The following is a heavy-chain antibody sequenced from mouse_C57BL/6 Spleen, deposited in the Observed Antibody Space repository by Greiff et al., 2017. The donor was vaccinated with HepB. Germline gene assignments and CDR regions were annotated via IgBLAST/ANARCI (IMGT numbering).Heavy chain of an antibody. CDR3: ARRDYYGSRDFDY. V-gene: IGHV1-18*01. Sequence: VQLKQSGPELVKPGASVKIPCKASGYTFTDYNMDWVKQSHGKSLEWIGDINPNNGGTIYNQKFKGKATLTVDKSSSTAYMELRSLTSEDTAVYYCARRDYYGSRDFDYWGQGTTLTVSS. CDR2: INPNNGGT. J-gene: IGHJ2*01. D-gene: IGHD1-1*01. CDR1: GYTFTDYN.